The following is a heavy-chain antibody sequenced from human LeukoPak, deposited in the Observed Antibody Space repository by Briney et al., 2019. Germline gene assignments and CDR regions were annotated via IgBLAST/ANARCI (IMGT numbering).Heavy chain of an antibody. CDR3: ARYSSGPRYFDL. CDR2: IYYSGST. CDR1: GGSISSSSYY. J-gene: IGHJ2*01. D-gene: IGHD6-19*01. V-gene: IGHV4-39*01. Sequence: SETLSLTCTVSGGSISSSSYYWGWIRQPPGKGLEWIGSIYYSGSTYYNPSLKSRVTVSVDTSNNQFSLRLTSVTAADTAVYYCARYSSGPRYFDLWGRGTLVTVSS.